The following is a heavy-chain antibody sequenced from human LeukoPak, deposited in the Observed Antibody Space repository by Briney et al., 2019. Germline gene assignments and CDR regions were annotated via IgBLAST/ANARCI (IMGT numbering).Heavy chain of an antibody. CDR2: INAGNGNT. J-gene: IGHJ6*02. D-gene: IGHD3-10*01. CDR3: ARDSKLLWFGELLAYGMDV. Sequence: GASVKISCKASGYTFTSYAMHWVRQAPGQRLEWMGWINAGNGNTKYSQKFQGRVTITRDTSASTAYMELSSLRSEDTAVYYCARDSKLLWFGELLAYGMDVWGQGTTVTVSS. V-gene: IGHV1-3*01. CDR1: GYTFTSYA.